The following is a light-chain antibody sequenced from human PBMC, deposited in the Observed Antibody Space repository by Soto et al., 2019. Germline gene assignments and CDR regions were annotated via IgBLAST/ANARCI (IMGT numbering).Light chain of an antibody. CDR1: QSITKW. CDR2: DAS. Sequence: IQMTQSASTLTASVGDRVTINCRASQSITKWLAWYQQKPGEAPKLLLYDASSLDSGVPSRFRGRGSGTEFTLSIISRLPDDFVAYYCQQYNSYLWTFGQGTKVDIK. CDR3: QQYNSYLWT. V-gene: IGKV1-5*01. J-gene: IGKJ1*01.